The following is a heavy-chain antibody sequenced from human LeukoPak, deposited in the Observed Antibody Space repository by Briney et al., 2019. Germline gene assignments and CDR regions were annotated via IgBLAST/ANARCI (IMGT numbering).Heavy chain of an antibody. D-gene: IGHD3-22*01. CDR1: GFTFSTSG. V-gene: IGHV3-33*01. Sequence: GGSLRLSCAASGFTFSTSGMHWVRQAPGKGLEWVAVIWYDGSNKHYAESVKGRFSISGDNSKSTLYLQMNSLRAEDTAVYYCARARGVSTGYRPIDYWGQGTLVTVSS. J-gene: IGHJ4*02. CDR3: ARARGVSTGYRPIDY. CDR2: IWYDGSNK.